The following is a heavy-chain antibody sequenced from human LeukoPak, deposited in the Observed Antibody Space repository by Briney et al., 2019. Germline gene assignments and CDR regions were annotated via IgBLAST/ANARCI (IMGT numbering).Heavy chain of an antibody. CDR3: TTDLSELDDSGYYAKYFHH. V-gene: IGHV3-15*01. D-gene: IGHD3-22*01. CDR1: GFTFSKVW. Sequence: GGSLRLSCAASGFTFSKVWMSWVRQAPGKGLEWVGRIKSKTGGGTIDYAAPVKGRFTISRDDSKDTLFLQMNSLKTEDTAVYYCTTDLSELDDSGYYAKYFHHWGQGTLVSVSS. CDR2: IKSKTGGGTI. J-gene: IGHJ1*01.